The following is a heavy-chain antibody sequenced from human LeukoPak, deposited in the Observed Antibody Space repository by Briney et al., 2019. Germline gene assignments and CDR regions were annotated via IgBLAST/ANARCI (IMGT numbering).Heavy chain of an antibody. CDR3: ARGRSGELTWAFTLDS. Sequence: ASVKVSCKASGFPFTSYGFSWVRQAPGQGREWMGWINPNSGGTKYAQKFQGRVTMTRDMSTSTAYMELSRLRSDDTAVYYCARGRSGELTWAFTLDSWGQGTLVTVSS. D-gene: IGHD3-10*01. CDR2: INPNSGGT. V-gene: IGHV1-2*02. J-gene: IGHJ4*02. CDR1: GFPFTSYG.